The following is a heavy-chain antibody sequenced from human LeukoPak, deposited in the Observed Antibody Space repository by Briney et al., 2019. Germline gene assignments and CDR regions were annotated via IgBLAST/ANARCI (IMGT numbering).Heavy chain of an antibody. Sequence: SETLSLTCTVSGDSISGFYWSWIRQPPGKGLEWIGYIYYSGSTNYNPSLKSRVTILIETSKSQFSLKLTSVTAADTAVYYCARRRYTSGYLDYWGQGTLVTVSS. J-gene: IGHJ4*02. V-gene: IGHV4-59*08. CDR1: GDSISGFY. CDR3: ARRRYTSGYLDY. D-gene: IGHD3-22*01. CDR2: IYYSGST.